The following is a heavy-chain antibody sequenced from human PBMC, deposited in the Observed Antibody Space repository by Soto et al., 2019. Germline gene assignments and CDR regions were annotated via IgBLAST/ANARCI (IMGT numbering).Heavy chain of an antibody. CDR2: INHSGST. D-gene: IGHD6-19*01. J-gene: IGHJ4*02. V-gene: IGHV4-34*01. CDR1: GGSFSGYY. Sequence: SETLSLTCAVYGGSFSGYYWNWIRQPPGKGLEWIGEINHSGSTNYNPSLKSRVTISLDTSKNQFSLKLSPVTAADAAVYYCARPDITVAMTGLLYWAQGTLVTVSS. CDR3: ARPDITVAMTGLLY.